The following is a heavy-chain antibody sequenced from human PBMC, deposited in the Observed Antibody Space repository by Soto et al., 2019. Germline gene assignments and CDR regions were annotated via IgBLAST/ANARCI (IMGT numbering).Heavy chain of an antibody. CDR3: ARDLAWKRGKVGRYYYGMDV. J-gene: IGHJ6*02. CDR1: GFIFSDYY. D-gene: IGHD1-1*01. V-gene: IGHV3-11*06. CDR2: ISTRSTYT. Sequence: QVLLVESGGGLVKAGGSLRLSCAASGFIFSDYYMSWVRQTPGKGLEWVSYISTRSTYTNYADSVKGRITISRDNTKNALYLQMDSLRVEATAVYYCARDLAWKRGKVGRYYYGMDVWGQGTTVTVSS.